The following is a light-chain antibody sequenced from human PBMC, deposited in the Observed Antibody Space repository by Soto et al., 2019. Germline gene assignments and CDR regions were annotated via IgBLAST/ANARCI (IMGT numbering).Light chain of an antibody. J-gene: IGKJ2*01. V-gene: IGKV3-20*01. CDR2: GAS. CDR1: QSVSSNY. Sequence: EIVLTQSPGTLSLSPGEGATLSCRASQSVSSNYLAWYQQKPGQAPRLLIYGASSRAAGIPGKFSGSGSGTDFTPTISRLEPEDFAVYFCQHYDSSPTFGLGTKLEIK. CDR3: QHYDSSPT.